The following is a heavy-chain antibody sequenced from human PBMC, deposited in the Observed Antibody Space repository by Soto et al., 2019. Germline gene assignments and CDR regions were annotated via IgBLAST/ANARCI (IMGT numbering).Heavy chain of an antibody. CDR1: GASIRTGGYS. CDR3: ASDSSPYYGMDV. Sequence: SLNIGVFGASIRTGGYSGSWIRQPPGKGLEWIGYIYHSGSTYYNPSLKSRVTISVDRSKNQFSLKLSSVTAADTAVYYCASDSSPYYGMDVWGQGTTVT. V-gene: IGHV4-30-2*01. J-gene: IGHJ6*02. D-gene: IGHD6-13*01. CDR2: IYHSGST.